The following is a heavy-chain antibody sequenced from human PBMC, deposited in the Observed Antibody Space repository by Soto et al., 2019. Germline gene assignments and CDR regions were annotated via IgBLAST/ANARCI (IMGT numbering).Heavy chain of an antibody. CDR2: IYYSGST. V-gene: IGHV4-39*01. J-gene: IGHJ5*02. D-gene: IGHD3-9*01. CDR1: GGSISSSSYY. CDR3: ARTPLYYDILTGYFWFDP. Sequence: PSETLSLTCTVSGGSISSSSYYWGWIRQPPGKGLEWIGSIYYSGSTYYNPSLKSRVTISVDTSKNQFSLKLSSVTAADTAVYYCARTPLYYDILTGYFWFDPWGQGTPVTVSS.